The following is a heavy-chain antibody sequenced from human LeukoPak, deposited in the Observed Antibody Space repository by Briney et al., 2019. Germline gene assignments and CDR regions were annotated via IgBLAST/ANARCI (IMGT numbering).Heavy chain of an antibody. V-gene: IGHV3-23*01. CDR3: AKVLAAAGTFDI. CDR1: GFTFSRHG. CDR2: ISPSGDIK. D-gene: IGHD6-13*01. J-gene: IGHJ3*02. Sequence: GGSLRLSCVASGFTFSRHGMNWVRQAPGKGLEWVSGISPSGDIKYYVDSVKGRFTVSRDNSKNTLYLQINSLRDEDTAVYYCAKVLAAAGTFDIWGQGTMVTVSS.